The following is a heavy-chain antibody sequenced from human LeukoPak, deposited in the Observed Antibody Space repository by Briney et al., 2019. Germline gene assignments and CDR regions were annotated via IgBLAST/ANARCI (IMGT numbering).Heavy chain of an antibody. CDR1: GGSVSSYY. CDR3: ARGRLVAATRGVFDY. J-gene: IGHJ4*02. V-gene: IGHV4-4*07. Sequence: SDTLSLTCTVSGGSVSSYYWSWIRQPAGKGLEWIGRIYISGSTNYNPCLKSRVTISVDTSKNQFSLKLSSVTAADTAVYYCARGRLVAATRGVFDYWGQGTLVTVSS. CDR2: IYISGST. D-gene: IGHD2-15*01.